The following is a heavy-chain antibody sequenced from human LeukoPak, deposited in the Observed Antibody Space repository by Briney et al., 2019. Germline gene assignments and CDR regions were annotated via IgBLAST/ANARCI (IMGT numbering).Heavy chain of an antibody. V-gene: IGHV1-18*01. CDR3: ARELTYYYDSSGYYVPREIDY. CDR2: ISAYNGNT. Sequence: GASVKVSCKASGGTFSSYAISWVRQAPGQGLEWMGWISAYNGNTNYAQKLQGRVTMTTDTSTSTAYMELRSLRSDDTAVYYCARELTYYYDSSGYYVPREIDYWGQGTLVTVSS. D-gene: IGHD3-22*01. CDR1: GGTFSSYA. J-gene: IGHJ4*02.